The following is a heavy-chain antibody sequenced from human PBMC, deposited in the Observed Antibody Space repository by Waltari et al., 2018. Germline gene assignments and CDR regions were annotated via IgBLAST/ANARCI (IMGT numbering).Heavy chain of an antibody. CDR1: GFTVSSNY. D-gene: IGHD3-3*01. J-gene: IGHJ4*02. CDR2: IYSGGST. CDR3: ARADYDFWSGYPLDY. Sequence: EVQLVETGGGLIQPGGSLRLSCAASGFTVSSNYMSWVRQAPGKGLEWVSVIYSGGSTSYADSVKGRFTISRDNSNNTLYHQMNSLRAEDTAVYYCARADYDFWSGYPLDYWGQGTLVTVSS. V-gene: IGHV3-53*02.